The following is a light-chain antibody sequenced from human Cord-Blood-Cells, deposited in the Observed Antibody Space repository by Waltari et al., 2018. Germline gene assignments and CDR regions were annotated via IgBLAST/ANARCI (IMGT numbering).Light chain of an antibody. V-gene: IGKV3-20*01. J-gene: IGKJ1*01. CDR3: QQYGSSRT. Sequence: EIVLTQSPGTLSLSPVERATLSCRASQRVSSSYLAWYQQKPGQAPRLLIYGASSRATGIPDRFSGSGSGTDFTLTISRLEPEDFAVYYCQQYGSSRTFGQGTKVEIK. CDR2: GAS. CDR1: QRVSSSY.